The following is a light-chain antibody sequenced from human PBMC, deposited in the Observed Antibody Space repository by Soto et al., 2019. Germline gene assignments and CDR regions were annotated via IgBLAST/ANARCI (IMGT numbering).Light chain of an antibody. CDR2: GND. J-gene: IGLJ2*01. CDR1: SSNIGADYD. V-gene: IGLV1-40*01. Sequence: QSVLTQPPSVSGAPGQRVTISCTGSSSNIGADYDVNWYQQFPGTAPKLLIYGNDNRPSGVPDRFSGSKSDTSASLAVTGLQREDEADYYCQSYDSGLSAVLFGGGTQLTVL. CDR3: QSYDSGLSAVL.